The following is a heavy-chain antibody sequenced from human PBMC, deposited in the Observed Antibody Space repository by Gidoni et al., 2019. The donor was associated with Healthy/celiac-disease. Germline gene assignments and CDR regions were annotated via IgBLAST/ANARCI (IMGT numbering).Heavy chain of an antibody. CDR2: ISAYNGNT. Sequence: QVQLVQSGAEVKKPGASVKVSCKASGYPFPRYGSTWVRQAPGQGLEWMGWISAYNGNTNYAQKLQGRVTMTTDTSTSTAYMELRSLRSDDTAVYYCARDRFRIAARPYWFDPWGQGTLVTVSS. CDR1: GYPFPRYG. D-gene: IGHD6-6*01. J-gene: IGHJ5*02. V-gene: IGHV1-18*04. CDR3: ARDRFRIAARPYWFDP.